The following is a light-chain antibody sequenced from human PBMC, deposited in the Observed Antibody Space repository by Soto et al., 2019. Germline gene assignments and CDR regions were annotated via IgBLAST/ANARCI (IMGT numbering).Light chain of an antibody. V-gene: IGLV2-14*01. J-gene: IGLJ1*01. CDR2: EVS. CDR1: SSDVGGYNY. Sequence: QSALTQPASVSGSPGQSITISCTGTSSDVGGYNYVSWYQQHPGKAPKLMIYEVSNRPSGVSNRFSGSKSGNTASLTISGLQAEDEDDYYCSSYTSSSTRVFGTGTQLTVL. CDR3: SSYTSSSTRV.